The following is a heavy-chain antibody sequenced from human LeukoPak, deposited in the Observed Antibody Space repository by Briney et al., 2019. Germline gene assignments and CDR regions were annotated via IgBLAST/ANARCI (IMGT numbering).Heavy chain of an antibody. CDR3: ARERYSSGWSHFDY. CDR1: GFTFSSYS. CDR2: ISSSSSTI. Sequence: GGSLRLSWAASGFTFSSYSMNWVRQAPGKGRGGFSYISSSSSTIYYADSVKGRFTISRDNAKNSLYLQMTSLRAEDTAVYYCARERYSSGWSHFDYWGQGTLVTVSS. V-gene: IGHV3-48*04. D-gene: IGHD6-19*01. J-gene: IGHJ4*02.